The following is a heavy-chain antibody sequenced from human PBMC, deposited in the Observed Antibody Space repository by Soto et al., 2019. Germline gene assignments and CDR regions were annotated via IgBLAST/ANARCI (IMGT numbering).Heavy chain of an antibody. Sequence: QITLKESGPTLVKPTQTLTLTCSFSGFSLSNIRVGVGWIRQPPGEALEWLALIYWDDDKRYSPSLKTRLTITKDTPKNRVVLTMSAMYPVDTATYYCAHLLVDGLGYYFDYWGQGTLVTVSS. CDR2: IYWDDDK. D-gene: IGHD2-8*02. CDR1: GFSLSNIRVG. J-gene: IGHJ4*02. CDR3: AHLLVDGLGYYFDY. V-gene: IGHV2-5*02.